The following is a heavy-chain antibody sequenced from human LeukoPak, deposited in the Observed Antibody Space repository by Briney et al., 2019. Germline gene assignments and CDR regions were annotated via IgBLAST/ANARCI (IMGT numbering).Heavy chain of an antibody. J-gene: IGHJ5*02. CDR2: ISGSGGST. CDR1: GFTFSSYA. D-gene: IGHD6-13*01. V-gene: IGHV3-23*01. Sequence: GGSLRLSCAASGFTFSSYAMSWVRQAPGKGLEWVSAISGSGGSTYYADSVKGRFTISRDNSKNTLYLKMNSLRAEDTAVYYCAKGVSSSWYRPEGNWFDPWGQGTLVTVSS. CDR3: AKGVSSSWYRPEGNWFDP.